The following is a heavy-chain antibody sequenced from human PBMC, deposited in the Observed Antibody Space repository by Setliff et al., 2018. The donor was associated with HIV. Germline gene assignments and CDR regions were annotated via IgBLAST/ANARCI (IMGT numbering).Heavy chain of an antibody. CDR3: ARVRDSTGYTASDV. D-gene: IGHD3-22*01. J-gene: IGHJ6*02. Sequence: PGGSLRLSCAASGFTFHTYTINWVRQAPGKGLEWVAVISYDGSNKYYADSVKGRFTISRDNAKNSVYLQMNSLRAEDTAFYYCARVRDSTGYTASDVWGQGTTVTVS. CDR1: GFTFHTYT. V-gene: IGHV3-30*04. CDR2: ISYDGSNK.